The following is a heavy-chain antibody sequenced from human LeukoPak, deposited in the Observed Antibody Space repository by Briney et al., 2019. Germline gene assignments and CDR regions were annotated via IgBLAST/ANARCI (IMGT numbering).Heavy chain of an antibody. D-gene: IGHD6-19*01. CDR1: EFTFSSYS. Sequence: PGGSLRLSCAASEFTFSSYSMNWVRQVPGKGLEWVGRIKSTLDGGTTDLAAPVKDRFTVSRDDSKKTLYLQMNSLKTEDTAIYYCTTGGNVIVAGTRALDIWGQGTMVTVSS. J-gene: IGHJ3*02. CDR3: TTGGNVIVAGTRALDI. CDR2: IKSTLDGGTT. V-gene: IGHV3-15*07.